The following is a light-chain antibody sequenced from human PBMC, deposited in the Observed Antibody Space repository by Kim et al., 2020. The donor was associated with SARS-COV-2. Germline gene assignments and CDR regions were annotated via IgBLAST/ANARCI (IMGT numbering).Light chain of an antibody. CDR3: QSADSSDTCV. CDR1: TLPNQY. J-gene: IGLJ3*02. Sequence: SYELTQPPSVSVSPGQTARITCSGDTLPNQYAYWYQQKPGQAPVLVIYKDSERPSGIPERFSGSNSGKTVTLTIRGVQADDEADYYCQSADSSDTCVFGGGTQLTGL. V-gene: IGLV3-25*02. CDR2: KDS.